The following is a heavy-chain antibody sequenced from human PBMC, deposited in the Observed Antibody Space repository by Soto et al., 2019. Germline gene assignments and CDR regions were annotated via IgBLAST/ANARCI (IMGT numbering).Heavy chain of an antibody. V-gene: IGHV1-2*04. Sequence: ASVKLSCKASGYTFTSYYMHWVRQAPGQGLEWMGWINPNSGGTNYAQKFQGWVTMTRDTSISTAYMELSRLRSDDTAVYYCARGVTTDYYYMDVWGKGTTVTVSS. CDR2: INPNSGGT. D-gene: IGHD1-1*01. CDR1: GYTFTSYY. J-gene: IGHJ6*03. CDR3: ARGVTTDYYYMDV.